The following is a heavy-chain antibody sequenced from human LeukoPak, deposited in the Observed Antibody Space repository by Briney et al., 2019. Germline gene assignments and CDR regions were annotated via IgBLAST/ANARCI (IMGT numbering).Heavy chain of an antibody. Sequence: GESLRLSCAASGFTFSSYSMNWVRQAPGKGLEWVSSISGSGSYINYADSVKGRFTISRDNAQNSLFLQLNSLRAEDTAVYYCARDPYSSGWYKDAFDIWGQGTMVTVSS. J-gene: IGHJ3*02. CDR1: GFTFSSYS. V-gene: IGHV3-21*01. CDR2: ISGSGSYI. D-gene: IGHD6-19*01. CDR3: ARDPYSSGWYKDAFDI.